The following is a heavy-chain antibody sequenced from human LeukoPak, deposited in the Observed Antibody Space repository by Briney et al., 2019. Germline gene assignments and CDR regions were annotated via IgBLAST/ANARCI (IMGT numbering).Heavy chain of an antibody. J-gene: IGHJ4*02. CDR1: VYSFTIYW. Sequence: AGESLTTSGKGSVYSFTIYWSGWVRQIPGKGLEWMGIIFHGDYDTRYSPSFQGRVTISADKAISTAYLQWSSLKASDPAMYYCARMVEYSGYAHWGQGTLVTVSS. CDR3: ARMVEYSGYAH. CDR2: IFHGDYDT. D-gene: IGHD5-12*01. V-gene: IGHV5-51*01.